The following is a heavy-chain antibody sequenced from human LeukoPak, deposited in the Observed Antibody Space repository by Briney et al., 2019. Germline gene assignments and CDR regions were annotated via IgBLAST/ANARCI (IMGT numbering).Heavy chain of an antibody. D-gene: IGHD2-2*01. CDR2: IRYDGSNK. V-gene: IGHV3-30*02. Sequence: PGGSLRLSCAASGFTFSSYGMHWVRQAPGKGLEWVAFIRYDGSNKYYADSVKGRFTISRDNSKNTLYLQMNSLRAEDTAVYYCAKVVGLDGTIVVVPAALDYWGQGTLVTVSS. CDR3: AKVVGLDGTIVVVPAALDY. J-gene: IGHJ4*02. CDR1: GFTFSSYG.